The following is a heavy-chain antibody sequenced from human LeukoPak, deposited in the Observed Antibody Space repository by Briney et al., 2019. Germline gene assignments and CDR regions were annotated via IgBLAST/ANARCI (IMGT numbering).Heavy chain of an antibody. CDR3: AKSQNYYDNSGYYYLDY. J-gene: IGHJ4*02. CDR2: IRYDGHNK. V-gene: IGHV3-30*02. CDR1: GISFSSFG. D-gene: IGHD3-22*01. Sequence: PGGSLRHSCAASGISFSSFGMHWVRQAPGKGLEWVAFIRYDGHNKYYADSVKGRFTISRDNSKNTLYLQMNSLRPEDTAVYYCAKSQNYYDNSGYYYLDYWGQGNLVTVSS.